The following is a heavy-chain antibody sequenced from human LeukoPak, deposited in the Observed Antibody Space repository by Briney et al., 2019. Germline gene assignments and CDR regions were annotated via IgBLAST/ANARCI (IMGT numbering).Heavy chain of an antibody. D-gene: IGHD3-10*01. CDR2: INTNGSPT. J-gene: IGHJ4*02. V-gene: IGHV3-74*01. Sequence: GWSLRLSCAASGFTFSSYWMHWVRQAPGKGLVWVSRINTNGSPTQYADSVKGRFTISRDNAKNTLYLQMNSLRAEDTAVYYCAGDLISGSGSLGYWGQGTLVTVSS. CDR1: GFTFSSYW. CDR3: AGDLISGSGSLGY.